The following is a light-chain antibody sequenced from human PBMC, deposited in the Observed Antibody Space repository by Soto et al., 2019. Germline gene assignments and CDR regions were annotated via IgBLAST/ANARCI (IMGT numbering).Light chain of an antibody. CDR3: SSYTTSSSVI. J-gene: IGLJ2*01. CDR1: SSDLGTYDY. V-gene: IGLV2-14*01. CDR2: DVN. Sequence: QSVLTQPASVSGSPGQSIAISCSGTSSDLGTYDYVSWYQQHPGKAPKLMLFDVNHRPSGVSDRFFGSKSGNTAPLTISGLQAEDEADYYCSSYTTSSSVIFGGGTKLTVL.